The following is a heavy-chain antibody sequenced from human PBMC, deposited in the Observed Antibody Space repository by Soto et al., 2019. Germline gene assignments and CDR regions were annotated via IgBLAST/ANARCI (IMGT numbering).Heavy chain of an antibody. Sequence: EVQLVESGGGLVQPGGSLRLSCAASAFTVSNNFMSWVRQAPGKGLEWVSVIFSGGSTYYADSVKGRFTISRDNSKNTLYLQRNSLRAEDSAVYYCARAYNSAWWYFDYWGQGTLVTVSS. CDR1: AFTVSNNF. J-gene: IGHJ4*02. CDR2: IFSGGST. V-gene: IGHV3-66*01. D-gene: IGHD6-19*01. CDR3: ARAYNSAWWYFDY.